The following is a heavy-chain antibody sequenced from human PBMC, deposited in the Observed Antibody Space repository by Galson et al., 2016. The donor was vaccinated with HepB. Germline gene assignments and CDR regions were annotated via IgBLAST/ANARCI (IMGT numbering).Heavy chain of an antibody. D-gene: IGHD2-2*01. J-gene: IGHJ4*02. CDR3: VREGLPEVKYFDS. V-gene: IGHV1-46*01. CDR2: IYPSGDTT. CDR1: GYTITSYY. Sequence: SVKVSCKASGYTITSYYMHWVRQAPGQGLEWMGVIYPSGDTTNYSQRFRGRVTMTRDTSTNTVYMELSSLRSEDTAVYYCVREGLPEVKYFDSWGQGTLVTVSS.